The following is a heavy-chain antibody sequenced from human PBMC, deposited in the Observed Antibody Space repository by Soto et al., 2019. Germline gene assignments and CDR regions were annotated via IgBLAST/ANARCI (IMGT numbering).Heavy chain of an antibody. CDR3: AKDPIIAAAGLTYFDY. CDR2: ISGSGGST. J-gene: IGHJ4*02. V-gene: IGHV3-23*01. Sequence: GGSLRLSCAASGFTFSSYAMSWVRQAPGKGLEWVSAISGSGGSTYYADSVKGRFTISRDNSKNTLYLQMNSLRAEDTAVYYCAKDPIIAAAGLTYFDYWGQGTLVTVSS. CDR1: GFTFSSYA. D-gene: IGHD6-13*01.